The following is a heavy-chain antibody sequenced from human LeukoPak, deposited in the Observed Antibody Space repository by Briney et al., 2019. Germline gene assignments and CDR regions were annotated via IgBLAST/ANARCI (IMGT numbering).Heavy chain of an antibody. J-gene: IGHJ6*03. V-gene: IGHV4-61*02. CDR3: ARCRRELLPGIAAAVDPTRMDV. D-gene: IGHD6-13*01. CDR1: GGSISSGSYY. CDR2: IYTSGST. Sequence: PSETLSLTCTVSGGSISSGSYYWSWIRQPAGKGLEWIGRIYTSGSTNYNPSLKSRVTISVDTSKNQFSLKLSSVTAADTAVYYCARCRRELLPGIAAAVDPTRMDVWGKGTTVTVSS.